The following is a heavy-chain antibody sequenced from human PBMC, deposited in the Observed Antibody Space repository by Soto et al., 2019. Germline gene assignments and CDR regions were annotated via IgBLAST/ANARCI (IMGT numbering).Heavy chain of an antibody. J-gene: IGHJ4*02. CDR1: GGSSGAYF. V-gene: IGHV4-59*04. D-gene: IGHD2-21*02. CDR2: IYYSGRT. Sequence: SETLSLTCTVSGGSSGAYFWNWIRQPPGKGLEWIGSIYYSGRTYNNPSLRSRVSMSIDTSKDQFSLKLKSVTAADTALYFCARQRTSVVTQAYFDVWGPGSLVTVSS. CDR3: ARQRTSVVTQAYFDV.